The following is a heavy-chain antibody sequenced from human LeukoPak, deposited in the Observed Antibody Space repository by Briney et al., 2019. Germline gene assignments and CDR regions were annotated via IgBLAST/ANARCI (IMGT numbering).Heavy chain of an antibody. Sequence: PGGSLRLSCTASGFTFSSYEMNWLPQAPGKGLVGVSYISSSGSTIYYADSVKGRFTISRDNAQNSLYLKMNSLRVEDTAIYYCARDPYNGGYSEGYYYYYMDVWGKGTTVTVSS. CDR2: ISSSGSTI. J-gene: IGHJ6*03. CDR1: GFTFSSYE. D-gene: IGHD1-26*01. CDR3: ARDPYNGGYSEGYYYYYMDV. V-gene: IGHV3-48*03.